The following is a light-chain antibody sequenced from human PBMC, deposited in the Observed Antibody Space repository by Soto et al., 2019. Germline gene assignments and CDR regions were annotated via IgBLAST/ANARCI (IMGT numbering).Light chain of an antibody. CDR1: SSNIGAGYD. J-gene: IGLJ2*01. CDR2: GNS. V-gene: IGLV1-40*01. CDR3: QSYDSSLSAL. Sequence: QSVLTQPPSVSGAPGQRVTISCTGSSSNIGAGYDVHWYQQLPGTAPKRLMYGNSNRPSGVPDRFSGSKSGTSASLAITGLQAEDEADYYCQSYDSSLSALFGGGTKVTVL.